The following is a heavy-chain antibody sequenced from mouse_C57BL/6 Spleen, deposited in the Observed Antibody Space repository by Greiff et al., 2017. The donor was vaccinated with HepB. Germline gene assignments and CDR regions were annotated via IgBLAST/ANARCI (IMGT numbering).Heavy chain of an antibody. CDR2: INPSSGYT. D-gene: IGHD1-1*01. CDR3: ARDYGSSFAY. V-gene: IGHV1-7*01. J-gene: IGHJ3*01. CDR1: GYTFTSYW. Sequence: VKLMESGAELAKPGASVKLSCKASGYTFTSYWMHWVKQRPGQGLEWIGYINPSSGYTKYNQKFKDKATLTADISSSTAYMQLSSLTYEDSAVYYCARDYGSSFAYWGQGTLVTVSA.